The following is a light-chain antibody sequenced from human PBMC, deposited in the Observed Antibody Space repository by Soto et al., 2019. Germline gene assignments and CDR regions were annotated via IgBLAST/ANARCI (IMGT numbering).Light chain of an antibody. CDR2: EVT. CDR3: RSYAGSKNLV. V-gene: IGLV2-8*01. CDR1: SSDVGGYNY. Sequence: QSALTQPPSASGSPGQSVSISCTGTSSDVGGYNYVSWYQQHPGKAPKLMIYEVTKRPSGVPDRFSGSKAGNTASLIVSGLQAEDGGDYLFRSYAGSKNLVFGRRTKGTVL. J-gene: IGLJ2*01.